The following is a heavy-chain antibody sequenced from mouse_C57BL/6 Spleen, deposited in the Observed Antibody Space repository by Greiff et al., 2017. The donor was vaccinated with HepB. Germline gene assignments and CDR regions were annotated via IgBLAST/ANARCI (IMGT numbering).Heavy chain of an antibody. CDR3: ATRTGTSFAY. V-gene: IGHV1-50*01. CDR1: GYTFTSYW. Sequence: QQSCKASGYTFTSYWMQWVKQRPGQGLEWIGEIDPSDSYTNYNQKFKGKATLTVDTSSSTAYMQLSSLTSEDSAVYYCATRTGTSFAYWGQGTLVTVSA. CDR2: IDPSDSYT. J-gene: IGHJ3*01. D-gene: IGHD4-1*01.